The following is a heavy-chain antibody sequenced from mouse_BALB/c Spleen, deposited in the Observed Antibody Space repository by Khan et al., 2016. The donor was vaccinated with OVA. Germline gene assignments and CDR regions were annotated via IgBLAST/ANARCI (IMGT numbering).Heavy chain of an antibody. Sequence: EVELVESGGDLVKPGGSLKLSCAASGFTFSSYGMSWVRQTPDKRLEWVATISSGGHYTYYPDSVRGRFTISRDNAKNTLYLQMSSLKSEDTAMAYCDRTITSAKGDYYGMDYWGQGTAVTVSS. D-gene: IGHD1-2*01. CDR2: ISSGGHYT. J-gene: IGHJ4*01. V-gene: IGHV5-6*01. CDR3: DRTITSAKGDYYGMDY. CDR1: GFTFSSYG.